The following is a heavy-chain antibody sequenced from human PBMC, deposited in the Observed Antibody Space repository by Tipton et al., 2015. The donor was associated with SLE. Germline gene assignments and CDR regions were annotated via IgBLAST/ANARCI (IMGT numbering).Heavy chain of an antibody. CDR3: TSAYYDSSGYYGAFDI. D-gene: IGHD3-22*01. CDR2: IRSKANSYAT. CDR1: GFTFSGSA. V-gene: IGHV3-73*01. J-gene: IGHJ3*02. Sequence: SLRLSCAASGFTFSGSAMHWVRQASGKGLEWVGRIRSKANSYATAYAASVKGRFTISRDDSKNTAYLQMNSLKTEDTAVYYCTSAYYDSSGYYGAFDIWGQGTMVTVSS.